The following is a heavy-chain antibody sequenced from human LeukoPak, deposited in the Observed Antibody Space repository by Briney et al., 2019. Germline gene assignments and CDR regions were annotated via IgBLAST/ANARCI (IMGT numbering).Heavy chain of an antibody. D-gene: IGHD6-19*01. J-gene: IGHJ4*02. CDR2: IYSSGST. CDR1: GGSISSYY. V-gene: IGHV4-59*01. CDR3: ARSGGYSSPQNY. Sequence: ASETLSLTCTVSGGSISSYYWSWIQQPPGKGLEWIGYIYSSGSTNYHSSLKSRVTISVDTSKNQFSLKLTSVTAADTAVYYCARSGGYSSPQNYWGQGTLVTVSS.